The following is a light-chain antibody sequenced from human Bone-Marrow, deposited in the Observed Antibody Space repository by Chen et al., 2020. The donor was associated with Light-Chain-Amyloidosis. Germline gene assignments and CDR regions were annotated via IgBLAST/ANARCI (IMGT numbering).Light chain of an antibody. V-gene: IGKV1-39*01. CDR3: QQSYSSPP. CDR2: AAS. J-gene: IGKJ1*01. Sequence: DIQMTQSPSSLAASVGDRVTITCRTSQSVTNYLNWYQQKPGKAPRILIYAASTLHTGVPSRFSGSGFGTDFTLTISGLQPEDFATYYCQQSYSSPPFGPGTKVE. CDR1: QSVTNY.